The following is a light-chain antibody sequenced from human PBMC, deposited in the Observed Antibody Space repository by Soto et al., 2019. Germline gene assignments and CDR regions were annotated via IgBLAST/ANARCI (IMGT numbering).Light chain of an antibody. CDR3: QQSYRTTLT. CDR1: QGINNY. CDR2: SAS. V-gene: IGKV1-27*01. J-gene: IGKJ4*01. Sequence: DIQMTHSPSSLSASVGDRFAIACRASQGINNYLAWYQQKPGEAPKLLIYSASTLKSGVPSRFSGSGSGTDFTLTSNRLKPEDFATYYCQQSYRTTLTFGGGTKVDI.